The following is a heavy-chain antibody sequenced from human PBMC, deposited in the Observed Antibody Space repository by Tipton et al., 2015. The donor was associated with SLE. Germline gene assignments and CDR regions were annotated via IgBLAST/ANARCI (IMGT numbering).Heavy chain of an antibody. V-gene: IGHV4-39*01. Sequence: TLSLTCTVSGGSISSSSYYWGWIRQPPGKGLEWIGSIYYSGSTYYNPSLKSRVTISVDTSKNQFSLKLSSVTAADTAAYYCAISEGEWLLLSWFDPWGQGTLVTVSS. CDR1: GGSISSSSYY. D-gene: IGHD3-3*01. CDR3: AISEGEWLLLSWFDP. CDR2: IYYSGST. J-gene: IGHJ5*02.